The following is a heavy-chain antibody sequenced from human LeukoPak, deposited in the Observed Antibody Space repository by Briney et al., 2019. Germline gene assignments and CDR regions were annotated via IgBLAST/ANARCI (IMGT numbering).Heavy chain of an antibody. Sequence: GGSLRVSCATSGFTLSIYGMHWVRQAPGKGLEWVAVLWADGTNHYYADSVKGRFTISRDTSKNTLYLQMNYLRAEDTAVYYCANNGGVAVAGSFDNWGQGTLVTVSS. D-gene: IGHD6-19*01. V-gene: IGHV3-33*06. J-gene: IGHJ4*02. CDR1: GFTLSIYG. CDR2: LWADGTNH. CDR3: ANNGGVAVAGSFDN.